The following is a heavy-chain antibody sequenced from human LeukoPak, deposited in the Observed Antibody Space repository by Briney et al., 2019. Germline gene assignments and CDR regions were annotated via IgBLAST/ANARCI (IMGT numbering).Heavy chain of an antibody. CDR1: GFTFSSYW. J-gene: IGHJ4*02. CDR2: IKQDGSEK. Sequence: PGGSLRLSCAASGFTFSSYWMSWVRQAPGKGLEWVANIKQDGSEKYYGDSVKGRFTISRDNAKNSVYLQMNRLRVEDTAVYYCAANGGPFDYWGQGTPVTVSS. CDR3: AANGGPFDY. V-gene: IGHV3-7*05. D-gene: IGHD4-23*01.